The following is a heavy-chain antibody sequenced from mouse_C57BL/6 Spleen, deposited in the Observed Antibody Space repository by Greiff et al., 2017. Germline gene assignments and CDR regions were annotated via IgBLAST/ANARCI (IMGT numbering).Heavy chain of an antibody. CDR3: ARRGGSSLYAMDY. V-gene: IGHV5-9*01. CDR2: ISGGGGNT. J-gene: IGHJ4*01. D-gene: IGHD1-1*01. Sequence: EVKVVESGGGLVKPGGSLKLSCAASGFTFSSYTMSWVRQTPEKRLEWVATISGGGGNTYYPDRVKGRFTISRDNAKNTLYLQMSSLRSEDTALYYCARRGGSSLYAMDYWGQGTSVTVSS. CDR1: GFTFSSYT.